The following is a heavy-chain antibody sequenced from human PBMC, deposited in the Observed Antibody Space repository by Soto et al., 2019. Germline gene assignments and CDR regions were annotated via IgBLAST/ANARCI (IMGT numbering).Heavy chain of an antibody. CDR3: AHSSASPYKLWFGGIQKSSDWFDP. V-gene: IGHV2-5*02. D-gene: IGHD3-10*01. J-gene: IGHJ5*02. CDR2: IYWDDDK. CDR1: GFSLSTSGVG. Sequence: QITLKESGPTLVKPTQTLTLTCTFSGFSLSTSGVGVGWIRQPPGKALEWLALIYWDDDKRYSPSLKSRLTITKDTSQNQVVLTMTNMDPVDTATYYCAHSSASPYKLWFGGIQKSSDWFDPWGQGTLVTVSS.